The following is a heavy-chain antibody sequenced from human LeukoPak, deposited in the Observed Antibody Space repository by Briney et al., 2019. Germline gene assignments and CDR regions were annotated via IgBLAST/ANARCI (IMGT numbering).Heavy chain of an antibody. CDR3: ARGLMIRGVADY. V-gene: IGHV3-30*04. J-gene: IGHJ4*02. D-gene: IGHD3-10*01. CDR2: ILHDGSNK. Sequence: GGSLRLSCAASGFTFSNYAMHWVRQAPGKGLEWVAVILHDGSNKYADSVKGRFTISRDNSKSTLYLQMNSLRAEDTAVYYCARGLMIRGVADYWGQGTLVTVSS. CDR1: GFTFSNYA.